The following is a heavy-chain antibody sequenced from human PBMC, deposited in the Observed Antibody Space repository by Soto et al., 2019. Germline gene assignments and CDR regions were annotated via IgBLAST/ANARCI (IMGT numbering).Heavy chain of an antibody. V-gene: IGHV1-2*04. CDR3: ARVSASEGYYYGMDV. Sequence: QVQLVQSGAEVKKPGASVKVSCKASGYTFTGYYMHWVRQAPGQGLEWMGWINPNSGGTNYAQKFQGWVTMTRDTSSSTAYMEQSRLRSDVTAVYYCARVSASEGYYYGMDVWGEGTTVTVSS. CDR1: GYTFTGYY. CDR2: INPNSGGT. J-gene: IGHJ6*04.